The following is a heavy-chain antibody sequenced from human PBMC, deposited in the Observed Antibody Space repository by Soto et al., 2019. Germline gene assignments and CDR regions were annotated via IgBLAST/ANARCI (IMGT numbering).Heavy chain of an antibody. J-gene: IGHJ6*02. CDR1: GFTVSSNY. V-gene: IGHV3-66*01. CDR2: IYSGGSI. CDR3: ARDIAVPGYYYHAMDV. D-gene: IGHD6-19*01. Sequence: GGSLRLSCAASGFTVSSNYMSWVLQAPGKGLEWVSVIYSGGSIYYADSVKGRFTISRDNSKNTLYLQMNSLRAEDTAVYYCARDIAVPGYYYHAMDVWGQGTTVTVSS.